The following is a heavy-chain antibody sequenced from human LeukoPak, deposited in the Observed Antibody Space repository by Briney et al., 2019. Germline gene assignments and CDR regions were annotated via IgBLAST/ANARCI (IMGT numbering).Heavy chain of an antibody. V-gene: IGHV4-34*01. D-gene: IGHD2-21*01. CDR1: GVSSSGYY. CDR3: ARGGGNIFTYLDPKYYYYMDV. CDR2: VNHGGSA. Sequence: SESLSLTCAVYGVSSSGYYWSWIRQPPGKGLEWIAEVNHGGSANYNPSLRSRVNVYVDTSKNQFSLQLSSVTAADTAVYYCARGGGNIFTYLDPKYYYYMDVWGKGTTVTVSS. J-gene: IGHJ6*03.